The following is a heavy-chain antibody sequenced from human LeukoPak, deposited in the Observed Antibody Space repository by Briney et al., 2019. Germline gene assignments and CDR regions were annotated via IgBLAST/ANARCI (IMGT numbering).Heavy chain of an antibody. J-gene: IGHJ6*03. D-gene: IGHD6-19*01. CDR2: IIPIFGTA. V-gene: IGHV1-69*05. Sequence: SVKASCKASGGTFSSYAISWVRQAPGQGLEWMGGIIPIFGTANYAQKFQSRVTITTDESTSTAYMELSSLRSEDTAVYYCASTEQWLVSGLYYYYYMDVWGKGTTVTVSS. CDR3: ASTEQWLVSGLYYYYYMDV. CDR1: GGTFSSYA.